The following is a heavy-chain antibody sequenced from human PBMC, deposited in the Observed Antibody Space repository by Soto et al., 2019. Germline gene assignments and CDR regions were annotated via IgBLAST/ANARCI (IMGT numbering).Heavy chain of an antibody. Sequence: SETLSLTCTVSGGSICSYYWSWIRQPPGKGLEWIGYIYYSGSTNYNPSLKSRVTISVDTSKNQFSLKLSSVTAADTAVYYCARGLYDSSGYYFVVFWGQGTTVTVSS. CDR1: GGSICSYY. D-gene: IGHD3-22*01. J-gene: IGHJ6*02. CDR3: ARGLYDSSGYYFVVF. CDR2: IYYSGST. V-gene: IGHV4-59*01.